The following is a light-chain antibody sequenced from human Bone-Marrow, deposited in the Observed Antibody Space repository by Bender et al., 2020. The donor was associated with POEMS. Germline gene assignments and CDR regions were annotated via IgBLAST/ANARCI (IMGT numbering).Light chain of an antibody. J-gene: IGLJ3*02. CDR1: SSNIGSNY. V-gene: IGLV1-47*01. CDR3: ASYTTSSTLV. Sequence: QSVLTQPPSASGTPGQRVTISCSGSSSNIGSNYVYWYQHVPGAAPKVLIYRNNRRPSGVSDRFSGSKSGNTASLTISGLQAEDEAVYYCASYTTSSTLVFGGGTKLTV. CDR2: RNN.